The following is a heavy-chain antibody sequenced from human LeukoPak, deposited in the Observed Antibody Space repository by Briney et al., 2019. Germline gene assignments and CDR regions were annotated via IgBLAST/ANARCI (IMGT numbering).Heavy chain of an antibody. Sequence: GGSLRLSCAASGFTFSSYAMHWVRQAPGKGLEWVAVISYDGSNKYYADSVKGRFTISRDNSKNTLYLQMNSLRAEDTAVYYCARVNCSGGSCYAFDYWGQGTLVTVSS. J-gene: IGHJ4*02. D-gene: IGHD2-15*01. CDR2: ISYDGSNK. CDR1: GFTFSSYA. V-gene: IGHV3-30-3*01. CDR3: ARVNCSGGSCYAFDY.